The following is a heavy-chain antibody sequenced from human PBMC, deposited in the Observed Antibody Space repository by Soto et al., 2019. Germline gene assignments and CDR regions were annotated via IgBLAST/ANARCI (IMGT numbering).Heavy chain of an antibody. CDR1: GDSVSSNSAA. V-gene: IGHV6-1*01. Sequence: SQTLSLTCAISGDSVSSNSAAWNWIRQSPSRGLEWLGRTYYRSKWYNDCAVSVKSRITINPDTSKNQFSLQLNSVTPEDAAVYYWSRLDSSSGSTYYYYGMDVWGQGTTVTVSS. D-gene: IGHD6-6*01. J-gene: IGHJ6*02. CDR2: TYYRSKWYN. CDR3: SRLDSSSGSTYYYYGMDV.